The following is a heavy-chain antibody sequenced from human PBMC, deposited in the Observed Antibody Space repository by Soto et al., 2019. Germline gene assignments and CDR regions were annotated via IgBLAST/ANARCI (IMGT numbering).Heavy chain of an antibody. CDR1: GFSFSSYG. CDR3: AKDESGGERIDP. J-gene: IGHJ5*02. V-gene: IGHV3-30*18. CDR2: VSYDGSKT. Sequence: QVQLVESGGGVVQPGRSLRLSCAASGFSFSSYGMHWVRQAPGKGLEWVAYVSYDGSKTYYADSVEGRFSISRDNSQNTLFLQMNSLRTEDTAMYFCAKDESGGERIDPCGQGTLVTVSS. D-gene: IGHD1-1*01.